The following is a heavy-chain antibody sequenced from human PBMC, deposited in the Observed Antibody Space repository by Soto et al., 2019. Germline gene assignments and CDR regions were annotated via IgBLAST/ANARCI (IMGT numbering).Heavy chain of an antibody. V-gene: IGHV4-39*01. CDR3: ARHGQALFHY. J-gene: IGHJ4*02. Sequence: PSETLSLACTVSGGSISSSSYYWGWIRQPPGKGLEWIGSIYYSGSTYYNPSLKSRVTISVDTSKNQFSLKLSSVTAADTAVYYCARHGQALFHYWGQGTLVSGSS. CDR2: IYYSGST. CDR1: GGSISSSSYY.